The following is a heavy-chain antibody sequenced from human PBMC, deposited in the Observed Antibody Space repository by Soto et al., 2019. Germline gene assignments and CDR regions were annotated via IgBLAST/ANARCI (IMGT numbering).Heavy chain of an antibody. D-gene: IGHD6-19*01. CDR2: IKADNTNT. V-gene: IGHV1-3*01. J-gene: IGHJ4*02. CDR3: AREGGWYVDY. Sequence: ASVKVSCKASGFTFSGYTIHWVRQAPGQRLEWMGLIKADNTNTKYSQKFQGRVTITRDTSASTVYMELSSLRSEDTAVYYCAREGGWYVDYWGQGTLVTVSS. CDR1: GFTFSGYT.